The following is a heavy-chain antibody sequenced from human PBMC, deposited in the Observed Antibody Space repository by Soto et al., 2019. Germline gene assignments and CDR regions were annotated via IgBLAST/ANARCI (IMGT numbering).Heavy chain of an antibody. V-gene: IGHV4-31*03. CDR2: IYYSGST. CDR1: GGSISSGGYY. D-gene: IGHD3-16*02. CDR3: AIFLTDYDYIWGSYCYTHFDY. J-gene: IGHJ4*02. Sequence: PSETLSLTCTVSGGSISSGGYYWSWIRQHPGKGLEWIGYIYYSGSTYYNPSLKSRVTISVDTSKNQFPLKLSSVTAADTAVYYCAIFLTDYDYIWGSYCYTHFDYWGQGTLVTVSS.